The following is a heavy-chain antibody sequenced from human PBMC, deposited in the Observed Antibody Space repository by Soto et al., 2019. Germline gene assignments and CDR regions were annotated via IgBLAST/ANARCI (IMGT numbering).Heavy chain of an antibody. CDR3: ARDLLYSTRATVRFDI. CDR2: INTYNGNT. D-gene: IGHD6-13*01. V-gene: IGHV1-18*01. CDR1: GYTFTNYG. Sequence: VPLVQSGVEVKKPGASVKVSCKASGYTFTNYGISWVRQAPGQGLEWMGWINTYNGNTNYAQKAQGRVTMTTETSTSTAYMELRSLRPDDTAVYYCARDLLYSTRATVRFDIWGQGTTLTVSS. J-gene: IGHJ3*02.